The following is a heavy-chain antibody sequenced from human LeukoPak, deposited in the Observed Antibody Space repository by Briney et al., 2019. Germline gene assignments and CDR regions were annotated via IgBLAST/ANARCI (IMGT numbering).Heavy chain of an antibody. Sequence: GGSLRLSCAASGFTFDDYGMSWVRQAPGKGLEWVSGINWNGGSTGYADSVKGRFTISRDNAKNSLYLQMNSLRAEDTALYYRARGGYSIAAAGRGDYWGQGTLVTVSS. V-gene: IGHV3-20*04. CDR3: ARGGYSIAAAGRGDY. CDR2: INWNGGST. CDR1: GFTFDDYG. D-gene: IGHD6-13*01. J-gene: IGHJ4*02.